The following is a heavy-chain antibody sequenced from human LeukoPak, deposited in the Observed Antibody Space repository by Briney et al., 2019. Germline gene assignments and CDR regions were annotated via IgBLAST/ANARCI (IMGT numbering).Heavy chain of an antibody. CDR2: INPNSGGT. CDR3: ARDITIVRGARLNY. Sequence: GASVKVSCKASGYTFTGYYMHWVRQAPGQGLEWMGWINPNSGGTNYAQKFQGRVTMTRDTSISTAYMELSRLRSDDTAVYYCARDITIVRGARLNYWGQGTLVTVSS. D-gene: IGHD3-10*01. V-gene: IGHV1-2*02. CDR1: GYTFTGYY. J-gene: IGHJ4*02.